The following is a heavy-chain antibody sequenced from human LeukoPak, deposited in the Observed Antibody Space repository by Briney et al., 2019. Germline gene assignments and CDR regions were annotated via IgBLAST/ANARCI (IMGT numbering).Heavy chain of an antibody. J-gene: IGHJ4*02. V-gene: IGHV3-23*01. D-gene: IGHD1-26*01. CDR3: AKIRPRIMGGTEVHLDY. Sequence: GGSLRLSCVVSGFIFRNYAMNWVRQAPGKGLEWVAAIRGGGDSTYYADSVKGRFTISRDNSKNTLYLQMNSLRAEDTAVYHCAKIRPRIMGGTEVHLDYWGQGTLVTVSS. CDR1: GFIFRNYA. CDR2: IRGGGDST.